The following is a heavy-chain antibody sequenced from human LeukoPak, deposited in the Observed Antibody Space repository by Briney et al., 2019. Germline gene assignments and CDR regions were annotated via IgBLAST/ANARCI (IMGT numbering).Heavy chain of an antibody. J-gene: IGHJ4*02. Sequence: PGGSLRLSCAASGFTFSSYGMHWVRQAPGKGLEWVAFIRYDGSNKYYADSVKGRFTISRDNSKNTLYLQMNSLRAEDTAVYYCAKDPVMVRGVDDYWGQGTLVTVSS. CDR1: GFTFSSYG. CDR3: AKDPVMVRGVDDY. D-gene: IGHD3-10*01. CDR2: IRYDGSNK. V-gene: IGHV3-30*02.